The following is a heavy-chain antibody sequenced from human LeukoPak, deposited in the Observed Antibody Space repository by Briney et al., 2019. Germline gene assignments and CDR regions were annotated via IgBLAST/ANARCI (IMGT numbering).Heavy chain of an antibody. J-gene: IGHJ5*02. CDR3: ATGGAAAGLNWFDP. V-gene: IGHV1-24*01. Sequence: GASVKVSCKVSGYTLTVLSMHWVRQAPGKGLEWMGGFDPEDGETIHAQKFQGRVTMTEDTSTDTAYMELSSLRSEDTAVYYCATGGAAAGLNWFDPWGQGTLVTVSS. CDR1: GYTLTVLS. CDR2: FDPEDGET. D-gene: IGHD6-13*01.